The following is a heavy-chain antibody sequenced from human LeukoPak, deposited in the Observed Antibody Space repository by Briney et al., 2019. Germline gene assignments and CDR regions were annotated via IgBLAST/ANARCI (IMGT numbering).Heavy chain of an antibody. CDR1: GFTFNTHA. D-gene: IGHD3-10*01. CDR3: AKDRPNFYEASGSYYKMKGDF. V-gene: IGHV3-23*01. Sequence: GGSLRLSCAASGFTFNTHAMSWVRQAPEKGLEWVSSLTRTGRTTYYADSVKGRFTISRDNLKNTVYLQMNSLRGEDTAIYYCAKDRPNFYEASGSYYKMKGDFWGQGTLVTVSS. J-gene: IGHJ4*02. CDR2: LTRTGRTT.